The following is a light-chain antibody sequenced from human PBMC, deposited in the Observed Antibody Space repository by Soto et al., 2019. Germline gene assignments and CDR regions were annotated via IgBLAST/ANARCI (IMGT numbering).Light chain of an antibody. CDR2: GAS. Sequence: EIVLTQSPGTLSLSPGEGATLSCRASQSISSNFLAWYQQKRGQAPRLLIHGASNRATGIPDRFSGSGSGTDFTLTITRLEPEDFAVYYCQQHNNWPPYTFGQGTKVDIK. CDR3: QQHNNWPPYT. J-gene: IGKJ2*01. V-gene: IGKV3-20*01. CDR1: QSISSNF.